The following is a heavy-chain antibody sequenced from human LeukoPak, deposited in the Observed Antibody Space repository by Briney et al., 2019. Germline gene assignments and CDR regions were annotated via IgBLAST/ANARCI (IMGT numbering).Heavy chain of an antibody. D-gene: IGHD2-15*01. J-gene: IGHJ4*02. V-gene: IGHV1-2*02. CDR1: GYTFKGFY. Sequence: ASVKVSCKAFGYTFKGFYMHWVRQAPGQGLEWMGWINPNSGGTNYAQKFQGRVTMTRDTSISTAYMELSRLRSDDTAVYYCARGLFGVVVVAATVTNDYWGQGTLVTVSS. CDR3: ARGLFGVVVVAATVTNDY. CDR2: INPNSGGT.